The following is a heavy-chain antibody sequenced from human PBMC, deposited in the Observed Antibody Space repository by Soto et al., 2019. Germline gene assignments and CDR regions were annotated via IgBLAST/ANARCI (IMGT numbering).Heavy chain of an antibody. CDR3: ARDGTTVTRSWYFDL. CDR2: ISYDGSNK. Sequence: QVQLVESGGGVVQPGRSLRLSCAASGFTFRSYAMHWVRQAPGKWLEWVAVISYDGSNKYYADSVKGRFTISRDNSKNTLYQQMISLRAEDTAVYYCARDGTTVTRSWYFDLWGRGTLVTVSS. D-gene: IGHD4-17*01. CDR1: GFTFRSYA. V-gene: IGHV3-30-3*01. J-gene: IGHJ2*01.